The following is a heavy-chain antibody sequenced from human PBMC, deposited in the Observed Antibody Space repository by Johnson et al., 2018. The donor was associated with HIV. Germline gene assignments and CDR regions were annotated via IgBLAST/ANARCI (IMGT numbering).Heavy chain of an antibody. CDR3: SSCDVFNI. CDR2: ISWNSGSI. CDR1: GFTFDDYA. Sequence: VQLVESGGGLVQPGRSLRLSCAASGFTFDDYAMHWVRQAPGKGLEWVSGISWNSGSIGYADSVKGRFTISRDNAMNSVYLQMNSLRAEDTGVYYCSSCDVFNIWGQGTMVTVSS. J-gene: IGHJ3*02. V-gene: IGHV3-9*01.